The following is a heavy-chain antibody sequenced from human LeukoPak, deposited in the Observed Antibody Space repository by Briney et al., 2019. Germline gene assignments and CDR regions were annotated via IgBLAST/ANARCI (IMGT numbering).Heavy chain of an antibody. V-gene: IGHV4-38-2*01. Sequence: PSETLSLTCAVSDYSNRSGYYWGWFRQPPGKGLEWIATTYHTGSPYYNPSLKSRVTISVDKSKNHFSLKVTSVTAADTAVYYCARRSYDRFTFDSWGQGTLVTVSS. CDR3: ARRSYDRFTFDS. CDR2: TYHTGSP. CDR1: DYSNRSGYY. J-gene: IGHJ4*02. D-gene: IGHD1-26*01.